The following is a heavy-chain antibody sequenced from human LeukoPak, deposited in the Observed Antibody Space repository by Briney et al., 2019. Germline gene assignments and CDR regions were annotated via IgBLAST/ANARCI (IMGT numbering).Heavy chain of an antibody. CDR3: ARGGFDY. V-gene: IGHV3-23*01. J-gene: IGHJ4*02. Sequence: GGSLRLSCAASGFTFSSSAMSWVRQAPGEGLDWVSAISGSGGRTDYADSVKGRFTISRDNSKDMLYLQMNSLRADDTAVYYCARGGFDYWGQGTLVTVSS. CDR2: ISGSGGRT. CDR1: GFTFSSSA.